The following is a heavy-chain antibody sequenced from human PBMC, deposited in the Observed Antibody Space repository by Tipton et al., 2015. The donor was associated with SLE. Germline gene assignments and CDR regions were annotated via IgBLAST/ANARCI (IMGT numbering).Heavy chain of an antibody. D-gene: IGHD1-26*01. J-gene: IGHJ1*01. CDR1: GGSISSYY. CDR3: ARYGTYDGSRYFQH. V-gene: IGHV4-59*07. Sequence: TLSLTCTVSGGSISSYYWSWFRQPPGKGLEWIGYIYYSGSTNYNPSLKSRVTISVDTSKTQFSLKLSSVTAADTAVYYCARYGTYDGSRYFQHWGQGTLVTVSS. CDR2: IYYSGST.